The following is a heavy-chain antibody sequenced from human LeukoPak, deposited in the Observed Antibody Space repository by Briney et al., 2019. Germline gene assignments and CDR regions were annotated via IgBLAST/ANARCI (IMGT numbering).Heavy chain of an antibody. Sequence: GESLKISCKGSGYSFTSYWIGWVRQMPGKGLGWMGIIFPGDSDTRYSPSFQGQVTISADKSISTAYLQWSSLKASDTAMYYCARQTPYRNSYSFDYWGQGTLVTVSS. V-gene: IGHV5-51*01. CDR3: ARQTPYRNSYSFDY. D-gene: IGHD4-23*01. CDR2: IFPGDSDT. CDR1: GYSFTSYW. J-gene: IGHJ4*02.